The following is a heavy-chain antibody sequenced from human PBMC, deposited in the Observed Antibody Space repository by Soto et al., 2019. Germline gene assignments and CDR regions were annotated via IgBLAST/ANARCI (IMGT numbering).Heavy chain of an antibody. CDR2: INSGSSTI. D-gene: IGHD2-15*01. V-gene: IGHV3-48*02. Sequence: ESGGGLVQPGGSLRLSCAASGFTFSSYSMNWVRQAPGKGLEWVSYINSGSSTIYYADSVKGRFTISRDNAKNSLYLQMNCLRDEDTAVYYCARDAPRCSGGSCFDFWGQGTLVTVSS. CDR1: GFTFSSYS. J-gene: IGHJ4*02. CDR3: ARDAPRCSGGSCFDF.